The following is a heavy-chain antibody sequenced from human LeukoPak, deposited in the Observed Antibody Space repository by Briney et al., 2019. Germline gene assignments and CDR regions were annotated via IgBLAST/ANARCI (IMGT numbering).Heavy chain of an antibody. V-gene: IGHV3-21*01. J-gene: IGHJ4*02. CDR3: AKDGTVPFDY. D-gene: IGHD1-26*01. Sequence: GGSLRLSCEASGFTFNTYSMNWARQAPGKGLEWVSSIDSSGGYMFYADSVKGRFTISRDNSKNTLYLQMNSLRAEDTAVYYCAKDGTVPFDYWGQGTLVTVSS. CDR1: GFTFNTYS. CDR2: IDSSGGYM.